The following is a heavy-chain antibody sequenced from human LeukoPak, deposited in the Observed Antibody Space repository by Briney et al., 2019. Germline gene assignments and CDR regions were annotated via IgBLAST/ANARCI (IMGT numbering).Heavy chain of an antibody. J-gene: IGHJ4*02. CDR1: GGSINSYY. Sequence: PSETLSLTCTVSGGSINSYYWSWIRQPPGKGLEWIGYIYYSGSTKYNPSLKSRVTISVDTSKNQFSLKLSSVTAADTAVYYCATLGASIAGAPAVFDYWGQGTLVTVSS. V-gene: IGHV4-59*08. D-gene: IGHD6-13*01. CDR3: ATLGASIAGAPAVFDY. CDR2: IYYSGST.